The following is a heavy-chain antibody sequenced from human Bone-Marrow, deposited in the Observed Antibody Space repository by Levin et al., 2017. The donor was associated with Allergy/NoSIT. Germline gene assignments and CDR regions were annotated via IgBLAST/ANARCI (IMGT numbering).Heavy chain of an antibody. J-gene: IGHJ4*02. CDR2: IYSGGTT. CDR3: ARRDSSGYPFDC. Sequence: GGSLRLSCVASGFTVSSNFMSWVRQAPEKGLEWVSIIYSGGTTYYADSVKGRFTISRDTSRNTVYLQMNSLRAEDTAVYYCARRDSSGYPFDCWGQGTLVTVSS. D-gene: IGHD3-22*01. V-gene: IGHV3-53*01. CDR1: GFTVSSNF.